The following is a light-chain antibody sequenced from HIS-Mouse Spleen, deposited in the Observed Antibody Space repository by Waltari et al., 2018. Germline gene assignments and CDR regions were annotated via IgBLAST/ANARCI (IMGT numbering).Light chain of an antibody. CDR3: QSADSSGTGWV. J-gene: IGLJ3*02. V-gene: IGLV3-25*03. Sequence: SYELTQPPSVSVSPGQTARITCPGDALPKQYAYWYQQKPGQAPVLVMYKDSERPSGIPERFSGSSSGTTVTLTISGVQAEDEADYYCQSADSSGTGWVFGGGTKLTVL. CDR1: ALPKQY. CDR2: KDS.